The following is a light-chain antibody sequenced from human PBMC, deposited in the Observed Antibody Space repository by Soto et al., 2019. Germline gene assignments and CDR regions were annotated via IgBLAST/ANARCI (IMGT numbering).Light chain of an antibody. CDR2: DAS. CDR1: REISNS. Sequence: DIQMTQSPSSLSASVGDRVTITCQASREISNSLNWYQQKPGKAPKLLIWDASTLEIGVPSRFSGSGSETDFTLTISSLQPEDFATYYCQQYENLPTFGQGTRLEN. CDR3: QQYENLPT. V-gene: IGKV1-33*01. J-gene: IGKJ5*01.